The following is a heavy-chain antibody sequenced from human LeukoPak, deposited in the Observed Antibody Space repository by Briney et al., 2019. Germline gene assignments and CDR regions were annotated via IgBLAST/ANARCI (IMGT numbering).Heavy chain of an antibody. D-gene: IGHD3-3*01. Sequence: PSETLSLTCTVSGYSISSGYHYGWIRQPPGKGLEWIGSVHQSGSTYYNPSLKSRVTISIDNSKNQFSLKLTSVTAADTAVYYCGSQREWSLTEYHSDYWGQGTLVTASS. CDR1: GYSISSGYH. CDR2: VHQSGST. V-gene: IGHV4-38-2*02. J-gene: IGHJ4*02. CDR3: GSQREWSLTEYHSDY.